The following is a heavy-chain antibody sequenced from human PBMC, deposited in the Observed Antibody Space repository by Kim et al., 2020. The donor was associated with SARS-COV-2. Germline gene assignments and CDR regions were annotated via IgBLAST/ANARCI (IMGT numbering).Heavy chain of an antibody. V-gene: IGHV3-30*18. CDR1: GFTFSSYG. CDR3: AKDPQFLPAAIPQAPEEEAYNWFEP. J-gene: IGHJ5*02. CDR2: ISYDGSNK. D-gene: IGHD2-2*01. Sequence: GGSLRLSCAASGFTFSSYGMHWVRQAPGKGLEWVAVISYDGSNKYYADSVKGRFTISRDNSKNTLYLQMNSLRAEDTAVYYCAKDPQFLPAAIPQAPEEEAYNWFEPWGQGTLVTVSS.